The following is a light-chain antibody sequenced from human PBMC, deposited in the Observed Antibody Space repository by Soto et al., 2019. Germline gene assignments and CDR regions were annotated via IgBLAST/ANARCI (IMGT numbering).Light chain of an antibody. Sequence: EVVMTQSPLSLPVTLGEPASISCRSSQSLLFIDGNSYLSWFQQRPGQSPRRLIYRASNRDSGVPDRFSGSGSGTDFTLKISRVEAEDVGIYYCMQGTHWPPVTFGQGTKLEIK. CDR1: QSLLFIDGNSY. V-gene: IGKV2-30*01. CDR3: MQGTHWPPVT. J-gene: IGKJ2*01. CDR2: RAS.